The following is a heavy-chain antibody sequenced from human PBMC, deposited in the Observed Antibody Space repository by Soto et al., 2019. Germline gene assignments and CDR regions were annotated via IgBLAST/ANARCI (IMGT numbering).Heavy chain of an antibody. D-gene: IGHD3-16*01. V-gene: IGHV3-30*05. CDR1: GFTFRSYV. CDR3: ARWGTTGGLDV. J-gene: IGHJ1*01. CDR2: TSYDGSGK. Sequence: QVQLVESGGGVVQPGTSLRVSCVGSGFTFRSYVIHWVRQAPGKGLEWVALTSYDGSGKYYGDSVRGRFTISRDNSRNTVDLQMDSLRLEGTALYYCARWGTTGGLDVWGQGTLVSVSS.